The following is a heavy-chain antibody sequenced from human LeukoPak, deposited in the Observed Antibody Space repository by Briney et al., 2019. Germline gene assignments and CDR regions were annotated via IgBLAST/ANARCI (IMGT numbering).Heavy chain of an antibody. D-gene: IGHD4-17*01. V-gene: IGHV4-59*01. J-gene: IGHJ4*02. CDR1: GGSISSYY. CDR2: IYYSGST. Sequence: SETLSLTCTVSGGSISSYYWSSIRQPPGKGLEWIGYIYYSGSTNYNPSLKSRVTISVDTSKNQFSLKLSSVTAADTAVYYCARDYGDYPGYWGQGTLVTVSS. CDR3: ARDYGDYPGY.